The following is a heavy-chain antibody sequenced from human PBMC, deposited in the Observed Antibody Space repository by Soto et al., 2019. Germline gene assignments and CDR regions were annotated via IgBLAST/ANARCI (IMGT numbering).Heavy chain of an antibody. CDR3: AGPHPLLIGTDAFDI. CDR2: IYWNDDK. V-gene: IGHV2-5*01. J-gene: IGHJ3*02. CDR1: GFSLTTSGAG. Sequence: QVTLKESGPTLVNPTQTLTLTCSFSGFSLTTSGAGVGWIRQPPGKALEWLAVIYWNDDKRYSPSLKTRLTITKDTSKNQVALTMTNMDPVDTATYDSAGPHPLLIGTDAFDIWGKGTMVTVSS. D-gene: IGHD3-22*01.